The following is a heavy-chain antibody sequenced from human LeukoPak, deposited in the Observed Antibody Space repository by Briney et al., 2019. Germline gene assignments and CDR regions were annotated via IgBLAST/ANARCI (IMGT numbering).Heavy chain of an antibody. J-gene: IGHJ6*02. D-gene: IGHD3-10*01. Sequence: ASVKVSCKASGYTFTSYYMHWVRQAPGQGLEWMGLINPSGGSTSYAQKFQGRVTMTRDTSTSTVYMELSSLRSEDTAVYYCARENGSGSDYYYYYGMDVWGQGTTVTVSS. CDR2: INPSGGST. CDR3: ARENGSGSDYYYYYGMDV. V-gene: IGHV1-46*01. CDR1: GYTFTSYY.